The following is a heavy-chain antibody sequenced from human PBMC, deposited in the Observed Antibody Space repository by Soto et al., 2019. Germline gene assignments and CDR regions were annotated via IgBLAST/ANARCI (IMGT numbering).Heavy chain of an antibody. CDR1: GGSISSYY. CDR3: ARAGDYYYYYMDV. CDR2: IYYSGST. J-gene: IGHJ6*03. Sequence: SETLSLTCTVPGGSISSYYWSWIRQPPGKGLEWIGYIYYSGSTNYNPSLKSRVTISVDTSKNQFSLKLSSVTAADTAVSYCARAGDYYYYYMDVWGKGTTVTVSS. V-gene: IGHV4-59*01. D-gene: IGHD4-17*01.